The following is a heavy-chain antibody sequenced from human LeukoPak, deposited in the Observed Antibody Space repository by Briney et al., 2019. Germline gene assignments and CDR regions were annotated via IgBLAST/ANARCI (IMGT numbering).Heavy chain of an antibody. V-gene: IGHV3-48*03. CDR1: GFTFSTYE. CDR2: ISTSGSTI. D-gene: IGHD3-10*02. CDR3: AELGITMIGGV. Sequence: GGSLRLSCAASGFTFSTYEINWVRQAPGKGLEWLSHISTSGSTIYYADSVKGRFTISRDNAKNSLYLQMNSLRAEDTAVYYCAELGITMIGGVWGKGTTATISS. J-gene: IGHJ6*04.